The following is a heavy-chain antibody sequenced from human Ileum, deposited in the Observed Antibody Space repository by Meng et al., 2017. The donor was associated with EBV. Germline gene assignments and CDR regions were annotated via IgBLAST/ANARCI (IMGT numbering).Heavy chain of an antibody. CDR3: GRDQGRELINH. V-gene: IGHV4-4*02. J-gene: IGHJ4*02. Sequence: VRLRESGPGRVRPSGTRSVTCTASGASIGSDICWSWVRQPPGKGLEWIGEVYHRGDTNYNPSLKSRVDISVDKSKNQFYLSLFSVTAADTAVYYCGRDQGRELINHWGQGTLVTVSS. CDR1: GASIGSDIC. CDR2: VYHRGDT. D-gene: IGHD1-7*01.